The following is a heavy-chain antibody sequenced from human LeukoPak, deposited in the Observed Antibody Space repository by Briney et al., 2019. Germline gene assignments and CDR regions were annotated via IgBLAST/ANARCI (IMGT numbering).Heavy chain of an antibody. CDR3: ARVGRIIMIEDAFDI. CDR1: GGTFSSYA. V-gene: IGHV1-2*02. Sequence: ASVKVSCKASGGTFSSYAISWVRQAPGQGLEWMGWITPNSGGTHYAQKFQGRVTMTRDTSISTAYMELSTLRSDDTAVYYCARVGRIIMIEDAFDIWGQGTLVTVSS. J-gene: IGHJ3*02. D-gene: IGHD3-22*01. CDR2: ITPNSGGT.